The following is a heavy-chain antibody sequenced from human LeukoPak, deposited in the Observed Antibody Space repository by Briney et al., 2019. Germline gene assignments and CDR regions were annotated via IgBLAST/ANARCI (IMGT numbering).Heavy chain of an antibody. Sequence: PSETLSLTCTVSGGSISRCDWRWIRQPPGKGLEWIGYMYYSRSTNYNPSLKSRVTISVDTSKNQFSLKLSSVTAADTAVYYCAGAYSYAIGWVSYYYYGMDVWGQGTTVTVSS. V-gene: IGHV4-59*01. CDR2: MYYSRST. J-gene: IGHJ6*02. D-gene: IGHD5-18*01. CDR3: AGAYSYAIGWVSYYYYGMDV. CDR1: GGSISRCD.